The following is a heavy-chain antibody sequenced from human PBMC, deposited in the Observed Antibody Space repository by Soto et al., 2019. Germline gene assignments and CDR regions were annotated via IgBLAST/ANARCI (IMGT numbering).Heavy chain of an antibody. V-gene: IGHV1-8*01. CDR1: GYTFTSYD. Sequence: QVQLVQSGAEVKKPGASVKVSCKASGYTFTSYDINWVRQATGQGLEWMGWMNPNSGNTGYAQKFQGRVTMTRNTSISTAYMELSSLRSEDTAVYYCARGPTPRSLRFLEWLPRGSDYWGQGTLVTVSS. D-gene: IGHD3-3*01. CDR3: ARGPTPRSLRFLEWLPRGSDY. CDR2: MNPNSGNT. J-gene: IGHJ4*02.